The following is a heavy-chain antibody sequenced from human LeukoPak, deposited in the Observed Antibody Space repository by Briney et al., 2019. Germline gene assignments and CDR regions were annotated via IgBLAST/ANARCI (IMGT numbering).Heavy chain of an antibody. V-gene: IGHV1-2*02. CDR2: INPNSGDT. CDR3: ARVGSTSRRFDP. Sequence: ASVKVSCKASGYTFTGYYMHWVRQAPGQGLEWVGWINPNSGDTNYAQKFQGRVTMTRDTSISTAYMELSRLRSDDTAVYYCARVGSTSRRFDPWGQGTLVTVSS. D-gene: IGHD2-2*01. J-gene: IGHJ5*02. CDR1: GYTFTGYY.